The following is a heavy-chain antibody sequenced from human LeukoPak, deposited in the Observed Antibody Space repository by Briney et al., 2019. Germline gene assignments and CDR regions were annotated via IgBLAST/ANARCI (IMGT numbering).Heavy chain of an antibody. CDR2: IISNENSA. Sequence: GGSLRLSCAASGFTFSSNWMHWVRQAPGKGLVWVSRIISNENSATYADSVKGRFTISRDNAKNTLYLQMNSLRAEDTAVYYCAPQQTYSPYNWFDPWGQGTLVTVSS. V-gene: IGHV3-74*01. CDR1: GFTFSSNW. J-gene: IGHJ5*02. CDR3: APQQTYSPYNWFDP. D-gene: IGHD5-12*01.